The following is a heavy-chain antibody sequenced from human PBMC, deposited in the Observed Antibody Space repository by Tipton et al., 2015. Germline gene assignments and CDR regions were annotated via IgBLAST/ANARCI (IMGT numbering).Heavy chain of an antibody. CDR3: ARGRRVGAFDI. CDR2: IYHSGNT. J-gene: IGHJ3*02. V-gene: IGHV4-31*03. Sequence: TLSLTCTVSGGTISSSSHYWGWIRQPPGKGLEWIGYIYHSGNTYYNPSLKSRLTKSVDTSKNQFSLKLSSVTAADTAVYYCARGRRVGAFDIWGQGTVVTVSS. CDR1: GGTISSSSHY.